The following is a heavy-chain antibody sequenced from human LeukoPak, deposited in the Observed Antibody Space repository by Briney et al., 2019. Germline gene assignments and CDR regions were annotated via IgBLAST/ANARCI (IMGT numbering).Heavy chain of an antibody. D-gene: IGHD6-13*01. J-gene: IGHJ4*02. CDR1: GYTFTTYD. CDR3: ARIAAPGNRRLNF. Sequence: VASVKVSCEASGYTFTTYDINWVRQAAGQGLEWMGWMNPNSGNTGNAQKFQGRVTMTRNTSISTAYMELTSLTSEDTAVYFCARIAAPGNRRLNFWGQGTLVTVSS. CDR2: MNPNSGNT. V-gene: IGHV1-8*01.